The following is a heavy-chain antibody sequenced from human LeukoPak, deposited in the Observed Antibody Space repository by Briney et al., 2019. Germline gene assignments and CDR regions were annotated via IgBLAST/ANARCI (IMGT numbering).Heavy chain of an antibody. D-gene: IGHD3-9*01. CDR3: AKDTYYDILTGYYN. J-gene: IGHJ4*02. CDR2: ISYDGSNK. CDR1: GFTFSSYW. V-gene: IGHV3-30*18. Sequence: GGSLRLSCAASGFTFSSYWMNWVRQAPGKGLEWVAVISYDGSNKYYADSVKGRFTISRDNSKNTLYLQMNSLRAEDTAVYYCAKDTYYDILTGYYNWGQGTLVTVSS.